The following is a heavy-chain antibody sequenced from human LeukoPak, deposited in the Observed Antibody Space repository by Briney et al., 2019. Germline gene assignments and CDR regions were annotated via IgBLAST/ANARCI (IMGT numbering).Heavy chain of an antibody. D-gene: IGHD2-8*01. V-gene: IGHV6-1*01. CDR3: ARALGVVFDY. CDR1: GDSVPSNRAT. Sequence: QTLSLTCAISGDSVPSNRATWNWIRQSPSRGLEWLGRTYYRSKWSNDYAGSVKSRITINADTSKNHFSLQLNFVTPEDTAVYFCARALGVVFDYWGQGTLVTVSS. J-gene: IGHJ4*02. CDR2: TYYRSKWSN.